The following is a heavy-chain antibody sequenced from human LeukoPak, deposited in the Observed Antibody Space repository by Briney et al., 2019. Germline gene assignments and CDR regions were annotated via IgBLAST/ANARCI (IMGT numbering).Heavy chain of an antibody. CDR2: ISWNSGSI. CDR3: AKGFGYYDSSGYYFDY. J-gene: IGHJ4*02. CDR1: GFTFDDYA. V-gene: IGHV3-9*01. Sequence: GGSLRLSCAASGFTFDDYAMHWVRQAPGKGLEWVSGISWNSGSIGYADSVKGRFTISRDNAKNSLYLQMNSLRAEDTALYYCAKGFGYYDSSGYYFDYWGQGTLVTVSS. D-gene: IGHD3-22*01.